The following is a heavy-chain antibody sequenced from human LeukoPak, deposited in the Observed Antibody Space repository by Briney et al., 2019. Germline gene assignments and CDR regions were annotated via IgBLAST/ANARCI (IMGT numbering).Heavy chain of an antibody. V-gene: IGHV3-23*01. CDR2: ISGGGSST. CDR3: ARGLAVTGTYFQH. Sequence: AGGSLRLSCAASGFTFSSYAMSWVRQAPGKGVECVSAISGGGSSTNYADSVKGRFTISRDNSRNTLYLQMDSLRAEDTAVYYCARGLAVTGTYFQHWGQGTLVTVSS. CDR1: GFTFSSYA. J-gene: IGHJ1*01. D-gene: IGHD6-19*01.